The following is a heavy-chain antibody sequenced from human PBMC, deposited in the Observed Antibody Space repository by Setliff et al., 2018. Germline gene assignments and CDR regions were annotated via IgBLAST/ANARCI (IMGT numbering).Heavy chain of an antibody. Sequence: PSETLSLTCTVSGGSISPYFWSWIRQPPGKGLEWIGDIYHNGNTNFNPSLKSRVTMSVDTSKNQFALNLTSVTAADTAVYYCARNRSAYTYGLDVWGQGTTVTVSS. J-gene: IGHJ6*02. V-gene: IGHV4-59*12. CDR1: GGSISPYF. CDR2: IYHNGNT. D-gene: IGHD2-2*02. CDR3: ARNRSAYTYGLDV.